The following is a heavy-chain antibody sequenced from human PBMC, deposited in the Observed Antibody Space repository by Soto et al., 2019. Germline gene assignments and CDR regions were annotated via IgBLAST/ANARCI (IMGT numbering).Heavy chain of an antibody. Sequence: EVQLVESGGGLVQPGRSLRLSCAASGFTFDDYAMHWVRPAPGKGLEWVSGISWNSGSIGYADSVKGRFTISRDNAKNSLDLQMNRLRAEDTALYYWAKGDSSSFYYGMDVWGQGTTVTVSS. J-gene: IGHJ6*02. CDR2: ISWNSGSI. CDR1: GFTFDDYA. V-gene: IGHV3-9*01. CDR3: AKGDSSSFYYGMDV. D-gene: IGHD6-13*01.